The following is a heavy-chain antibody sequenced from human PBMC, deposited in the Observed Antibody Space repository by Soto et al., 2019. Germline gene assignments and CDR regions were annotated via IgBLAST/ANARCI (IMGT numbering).Heavy chain of an antibody. V-gene: IGHV3-23*01. Sequence: GGSLRLSCAASGFTFSSYAMSWVRQAPGKGLEWVSAISGSGGSTYYADSVKGRFTISRDNSKNTLYLQMNSLRAEDTAVYYCAKKMVAPRDGSSWTVDYWGQGTLVTVSS. CDR3: AKKMVAPRDGSSWTVDY. D-gene: IGHD6-13*01. J-gene: IGHJ4*02. CDR2: ISGSGGST. CDR1: GFTFSSYA.